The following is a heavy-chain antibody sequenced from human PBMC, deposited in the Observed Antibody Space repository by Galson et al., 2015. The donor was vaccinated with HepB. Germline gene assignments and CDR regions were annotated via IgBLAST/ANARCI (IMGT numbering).Heavy chain of an antibody. CDR2: ISAYNGNT. Sequence: SVKVSCKASGYTFTSYGISWVRQAPGQGLEWMGWISAYNGNTNYAQKLQGRVTMTTDTSTSTAYMELRSLRSDDTAVYYCAKSRGGGSYYYFDYWGQGTLVTVSS. V-gene: IGHV1-18*04. D-gene: IGHD1-26*01. CDR1: GYTFTSYG. J-gene: IGHJ4*02. CDR3: AKSRGGGSYYYFDY.